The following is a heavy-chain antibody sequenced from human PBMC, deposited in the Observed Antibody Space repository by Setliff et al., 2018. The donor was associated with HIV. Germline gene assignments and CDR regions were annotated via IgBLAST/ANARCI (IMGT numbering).Heavy chain of an antibody. CDR3: ARGALLAVFDFDH. V-gene: IGHV1-3*01. D-gene: IGHD3-10*01. CDR2: INVGNGDT. CDR1: GYTFTTYS. J-gene: IGHJ4*01. Sequence: ASVKVSCKASGYTFTTYSLHWVRQAPGQSLEWMGWINVGNGDTKYSQDLQGRITITRDTSANTAYMDLSRLSSDDTAVYFCARGALLAVFDFDHWGHGTLVTVSS.